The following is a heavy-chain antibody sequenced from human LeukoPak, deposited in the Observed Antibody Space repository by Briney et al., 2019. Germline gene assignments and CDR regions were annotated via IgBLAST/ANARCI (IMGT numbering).Heavy chain of an antibody. CDR2: IYYSGST. V-gene: IGHV4-59*01. J-gene: IGHJ4*02. CDR3: ARDQGYYGSVDY. CDR1: GGSISSYY. Sequence: PSETLSLTCTVSGGSISSYYWSWIRQSPGKGLECIGYIYYSGSTNYNPSLKSRVTISVDTSKNQFSLKLSSVTAADTAVYYCARDQGYYGSVDYWGQGTLVTVSS. D-gene: IGHD3-10*01.